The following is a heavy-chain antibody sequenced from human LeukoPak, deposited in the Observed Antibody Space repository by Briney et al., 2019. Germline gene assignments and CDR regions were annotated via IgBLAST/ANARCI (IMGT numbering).Heavy chain of an antibody. D-gene: IGHD3-3*01. CDR1: GFTFSSYM. V-gene: IGHV3-21*01. Sequence: PGGSLRLSCAASGFTFSSYMVTWVRQAPGKGLEWVSSISSGRSYIYYEDSVKGRFTISRDNGKNSLYLQMTSLRAEDTAVYYCAIAVDSISGTGDTFDIWGQGTMVTVSS. CDR3: AIAVDSISGTGDTFDI. J-gene: IGHJ3*02. CDR2: ISSGRSYI.